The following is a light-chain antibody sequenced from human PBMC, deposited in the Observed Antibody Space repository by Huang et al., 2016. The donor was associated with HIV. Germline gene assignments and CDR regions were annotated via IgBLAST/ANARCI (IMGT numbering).Light chain of an antibody. Sequence: LTQSQATLSVSPGEIATLSCRASQSGSTNLDWYQQKPAQAPRLLIYGASTRATGGPARFSGSVSWTECTLTISSLQSEDSAVYYCQQYNSWPPLFTFGPGTKVDIK. CDR2: GAS. CDR3: QQYNSWPPLFT. V-gene: IGKV3-15*01. J-gene: IGKJ3*01. CDR1: QSGSTN.